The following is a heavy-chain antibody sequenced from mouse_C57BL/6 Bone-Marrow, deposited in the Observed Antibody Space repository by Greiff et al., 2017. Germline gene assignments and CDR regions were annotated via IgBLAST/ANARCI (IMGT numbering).Heavy chain of an antibody. J-gene: IGHJ4*01. D-gene: IGHD2-3*01. V-gene: IGHV1-72*01. CDR3: AREWLLRHYYAMDY. CDR1: GYTFPSYW. Sequence: QVQLQQPGAELVKPGASVKLSCKASGYTFPSYWMHWVKQRPGRGLVWIGRIDPSSGGTKYNAKFKSKATLTVDKLASTAYMQLSSLTSEDSAVYYCAREWLLRHYYAMDYWGQGTSVTVSS. CDR2: IDPSSGGT.